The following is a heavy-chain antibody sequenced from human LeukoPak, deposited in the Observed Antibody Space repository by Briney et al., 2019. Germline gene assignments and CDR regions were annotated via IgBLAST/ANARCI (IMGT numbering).Heavy chain of an antibody. J-gene: IGHJ6*03. CDR1: GFTFSNYD. CDR3: ARDRGGGHMDV. V-gene: IGHV3-13*01. D-gene: IGHD2-15*01. Sequence: GGSLRLSCAASGFTFSNYDMHWVRQATGKGLEWVSAIGTAGDTYYPGSVKGRFTISRENAKNSLHLQMNSLRAGDTAVYYCARDRGGGHMDVWGKGTTVTISS. CDR2: IGTAGDT.